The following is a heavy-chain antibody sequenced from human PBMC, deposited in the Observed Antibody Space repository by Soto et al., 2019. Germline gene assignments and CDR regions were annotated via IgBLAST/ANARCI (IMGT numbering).Heavy chain of an antibody. CDR1: GFTFSSYG. CDR3: ARDHSDPRVDYYYGMDV. Sequence: QVQLVESGGGVVQPGRSLRLSCAASGFTFSSYGMHWFRQAPGKGLEWVAVIWYDGSNKYYSDSVKGRFTISRDYSKNTLYLQMNSLRAEDTAVYYCARDHSDPRVDYYYGMDVWGKWTTVTVSS. V-gene: IGHV3-33*01. CDR2: IWYDGSNK. D-gene: IGHD2-21*02. J-gene: IGHJ6*04.